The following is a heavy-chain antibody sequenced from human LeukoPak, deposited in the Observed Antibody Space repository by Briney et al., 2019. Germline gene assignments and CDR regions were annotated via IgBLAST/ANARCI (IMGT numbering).Heavy chain of an antibody. CDR1: GGSLTSGSSY. D-gene: IGHD3-22*01. CDR2: IYTSGST. J-gene: IGHJ4*02. Sequence: SETLSLTCTVSGGSLTSGSSYWSWIRQPAGKGLEWIGRIYTSGSTNYNPSLKSRVTISVDTSNNQFSLKLSSVTAADTAVYYCARVSSSGYFSLFDYWGQGTLVTVSS. V-gene: IGHV4-61*02. CDR3: ARVSSSGYFSLFDY.